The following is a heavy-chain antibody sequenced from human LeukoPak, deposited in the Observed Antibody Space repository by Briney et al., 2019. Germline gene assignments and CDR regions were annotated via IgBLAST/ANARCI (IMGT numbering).Heavy chain of an antibody. J-gene: IGHJ6*02. V-gene: IGHV4-59*01. CDR1: GGSISSYY. CDR3: ARDTATGTTREGGYYYGMDV. CDR2: IYFSGST. D-gene: IGHD1-1*01. Sequence: AETLSLTCTVSGGSISSYYWSWIRQPPGKGLEWIGYIYFSGSTNYNPSLKSRVTISVDTSKNQFSLKLSSVTAADTAVYYCARDTATGTTREGGYYYGMDVWGQGTTVTVSS.